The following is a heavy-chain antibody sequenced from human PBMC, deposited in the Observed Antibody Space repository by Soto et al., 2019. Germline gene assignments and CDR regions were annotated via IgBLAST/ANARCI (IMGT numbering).Heavy chain of an antibody. V-gene: IGHV3-21*01. Sequence: GGSLRLSCVASGFMFTKSTMNWVRQAPGKGLEWVSSITSASDYIFYADTVKGRFTISRDNANNSLYLQMNSLRAEDTAVYYCARVGTGSSTPLDIWGQGTMVTVSS. D-gene: IGHD3-9*01. CDR2: ITSASDYI. J-gene: IGHJ3*02. CDR1: GFMFTKST. CDR3: ARVGTGSSTPLDI.